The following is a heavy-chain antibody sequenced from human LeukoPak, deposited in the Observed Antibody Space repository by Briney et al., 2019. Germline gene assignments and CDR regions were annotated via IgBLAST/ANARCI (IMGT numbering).Heavy chain of an antibody. Sequence: GSSVKVSFKASGGTFSSYAISWVRQAPGQGLEWMGGIIPIFGTANYAQKFQGRVTITADESTSTAYMELSSLRSEDTAVYYCARDGRFCGGDCYSPYYYGMDVWGQGATVTVSS. D-gene: IGHD2-21*02. V-gene: IGHV1-69*01. CDR1: GGTFSSYA. CDR2: IIPIFGTA. CDR3: ARDGRFCGGDCYSPYYYGMDV. J-gene: IGHJ6*02.